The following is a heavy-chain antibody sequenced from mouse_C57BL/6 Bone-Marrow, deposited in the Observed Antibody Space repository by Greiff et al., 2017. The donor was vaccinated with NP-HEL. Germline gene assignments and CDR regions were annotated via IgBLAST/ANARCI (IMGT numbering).Heavy chain of an antibody. Sequence: EVMLVESGGGLVQPGGSLKLSCAASGFTFSDYGMAWVRQAPRKGPEWVAFISNLAYSIYYADTVTGRFTISRENAKNTLYLERSSLRSEDTAMYYCATHYYGSSYAYFDVWGTGTTVTVSS. V-gene: IGHV5-15*01. CDR1: GFTFSDYG. CDR3: ATHYYGSSYAYFDV. J-gene: IGHJ1*03. D-gene: IGHD1-1*01. CDR2: ISNLAYSI.